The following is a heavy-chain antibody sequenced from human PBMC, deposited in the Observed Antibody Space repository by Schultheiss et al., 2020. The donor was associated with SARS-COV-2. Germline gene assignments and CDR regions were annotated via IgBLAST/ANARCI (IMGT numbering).Heavy chain of an antibody. Sequence: GESLKISCAASGFTFSSYAMHWVRQAPGKGLEWVAVISYDGSNKYYADSVKDRFTISRDNSKNTLYLQMNSLRAEDTAVYYCARDPELYSSGNWFDPWGQGTLVTVSS. CDR2: ISYDGSNK. CDR3: ARDPELYSSGNWFDP. CDR1: GFTFSSYA. V-gene: IGHV3-30*01. D-gene: IGHD6-19*01. J-gene: IGHJ5*02.